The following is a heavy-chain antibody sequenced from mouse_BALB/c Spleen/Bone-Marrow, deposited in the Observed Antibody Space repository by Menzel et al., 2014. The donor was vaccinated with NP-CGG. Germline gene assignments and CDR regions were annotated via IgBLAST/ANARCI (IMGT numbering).Heavy chain of an antibody. D-gene: IGHD1-2*01. J-gene: IGHJ1*01. CDR1: GYTFTNYF. CDR2: INPSNDTP. V-gene: IGHV1S81*02. Sequence: QVQLKESGAELVKPGASVKLSCRVSGYTFTNYFLYWVKQRPGQGLEWIGEINPSNDTPNFNEKFKSKATLTVDKSSSTAYMRLSSLTSEDSAVYYCTRSGYYGYGWYFDVWGAGTTVTVSS. CDR3: TRSGYYGYGWYFDV.